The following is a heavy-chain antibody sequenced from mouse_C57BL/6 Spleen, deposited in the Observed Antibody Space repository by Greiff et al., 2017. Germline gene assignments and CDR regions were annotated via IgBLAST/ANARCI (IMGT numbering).Heavy chain of an antibody. Sequence: DVQLQESGPELVKPGASVKISCKASGYSFTGYYMNWVKQSPEKSLEWIGEINPSTGGTTYNQKFKAKATLTVDKSSSTAYMQLKSLTSEDSAVYYCSSLGDYFDYWGQGTTLTVSS. CDR3: SSLGDYFDY. CDR1: GYSFTGYY. V-gene: IGHV1-42*01. CDR2: INPSTGGT. J-gene: IGHJ2*01. D-gene: IGHD6-1*01.